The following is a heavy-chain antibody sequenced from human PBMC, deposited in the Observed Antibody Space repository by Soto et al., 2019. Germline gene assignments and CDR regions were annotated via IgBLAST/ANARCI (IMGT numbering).Heavy chain of an antibody. CDR3: ARVDGYYYYGMDV. J-gene: IGHJ6*02. V-gene: IGHV4-31*03. CDR2: IYYSGST. CDR1: GGSISSGGYY. Sequence: SETLSLTCTVSGGSISSGGYYWSWIRQHPGKGLEWIGYIYYSGSTYYSPSLKSRVTISVDTSKNQFSLKLSSVTAADTAVYYCARVDGYYYYGMDVWGQGTTVTVSS.